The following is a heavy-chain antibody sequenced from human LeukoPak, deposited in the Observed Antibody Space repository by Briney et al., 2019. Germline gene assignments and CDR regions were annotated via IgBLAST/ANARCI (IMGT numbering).Heavy chain of an antibody. Sequence: PGGSLRLSCAASGFTFSSYAMSWVRQAPGKGLEWVSTISDSGGSTYYADSVKGRFTISRDNSKNTLYLQMRSLRAEDTAVYYCAKDIYGSGMFSLPNWFDPWGQGTLVTVSS. CDR1: GFTFSSYA. V-gene: IGHV3-23*01. CDR2: ISDSGGST. D-gene: IGHD3-10*01. CDR3: AKDIYGSGMFSLPNWFDP. J-gene: IGHJ5*02.